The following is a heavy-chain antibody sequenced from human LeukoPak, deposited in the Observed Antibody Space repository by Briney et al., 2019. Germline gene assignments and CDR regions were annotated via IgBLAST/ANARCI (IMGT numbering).Heavy chain of an antibody. J-gene: IGHJ5*02. CDR3: ARDKGQWELRWFDP. CDR1: GYTFTGYY. D-gene: IGHD1-26*01. Sequence: GASVKVSCKASGYTFTGYYMHWVRQAPGQGLEWMGWINPNSGGTNYAQKFQGRVTMTRDTSISTAYMELSRLRSDDTAVYYCARDKGQWELRWFDPWGQGTLVTVSS. V-gene: IGHV1-2*02. CDR2: INPNSGGT.